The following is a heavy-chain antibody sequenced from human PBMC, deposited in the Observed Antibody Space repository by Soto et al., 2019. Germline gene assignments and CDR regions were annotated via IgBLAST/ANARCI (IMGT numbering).Heavy chain of an antibody. CDR1: GYTFSSYY. V-gene: IGHV1-46*03. CDR2: INPSGGST. J-gene: IGHJ4*02. D-gene: IGHD6-19*01. CDR3: ARASVSGRRFDY. Sequence: ASVKVSCKASGYTFSSYYMHWVPQAPGQGLEWTGIINPSGGSTTYAQKFQGRVTMTRDTSTSTVYMELSSLTSEDTAVYYCARASVSGRRFDYWGEGTLVTVSS.